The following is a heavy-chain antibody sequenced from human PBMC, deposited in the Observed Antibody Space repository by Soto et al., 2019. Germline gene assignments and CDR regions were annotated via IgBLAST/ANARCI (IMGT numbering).Heavy chain of an antibody. CDR1: GFTFRSYS. V-gene: IGHV3-21*01. CDR2: ISTTSSYI. Sequence: EVQLVESGGGLVKPGGSLRLSCEASGFTFRSYSMNWVRQAPGKGLEWVSSISTTSSYIYYGDSVKGRFTISRDNAKNSLFLQMNSLRAQDTAIYYCARGGDDYGDYKRAFDIWGQGTTVTVSS. D-gene: IGHD4-17*01. J-gene: IGHJ3*02. CDR3: ARGGDDYGDYKRAFDI.